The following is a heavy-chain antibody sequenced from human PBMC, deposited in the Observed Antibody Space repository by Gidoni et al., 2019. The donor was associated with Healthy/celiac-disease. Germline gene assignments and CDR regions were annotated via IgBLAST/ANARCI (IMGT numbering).Heavy chain of an antibody. J-gene: IGHJ3*02. CDR2: ISDDGSNK. Sequence: QGQLVESGGGVVQPGRSLRLPCAAAGFNFSSYGMHWVRQAPGTGLEWVAVISDDGSNKYYADSVKGRFTISRDNSKNTLYLQMNSLRAEDTAVYYCAKDGGVVTTNDAFDIWGQGTMVTVSS. CDR3: AKDGGVVTTNDAFDI. V-gene: IGHV3-30*18. CDR1: GFNFSSYG. D-gene: IGHD3-3*01.